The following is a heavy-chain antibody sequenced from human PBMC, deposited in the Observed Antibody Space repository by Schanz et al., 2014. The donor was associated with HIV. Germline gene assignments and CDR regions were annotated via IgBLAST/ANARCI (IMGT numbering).Heavy chain of an antibody. V-gene: IGHV3-48*02. D-gene: IGHD2-15*01. CDR2: ISSGGNTI. CDR3: ARGWRENSFDV. J-gene: IGHJ3*01. CDR1: GFTFRRYS. Sequence: VQLVESGGGLVQPGGSLRLSCAAAGFTFRRYSMSWVRQTPARGLEWISFISSGGNTIYYADSVRGRFTVSRDDARNSLSLQLNSLRDEDTAVYFCARGWRENSFDVWGQGTIVTVSS.